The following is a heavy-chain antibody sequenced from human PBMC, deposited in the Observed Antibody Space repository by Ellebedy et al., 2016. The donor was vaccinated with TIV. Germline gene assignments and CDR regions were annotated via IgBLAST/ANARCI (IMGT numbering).Heavy chain of an antibody. CDR3: AGGYSSGWTDY. CDR2: IYYSGST. CDR1: GGSISSYY. D-gene: IGHD6-19*01. J-gene: IGHJ4*02. Sequence: MPSETLSLTCTVAGGSISSYYWNWIRQPPGKGLEWIGYIYYSGSTNYNPSLQSRVTMSVDTSKNQFTLKLSSVTAAETAVYYCAGGYSSGWTDYWGQGTLVAVSS. V-gene: IGHV4-59*12.